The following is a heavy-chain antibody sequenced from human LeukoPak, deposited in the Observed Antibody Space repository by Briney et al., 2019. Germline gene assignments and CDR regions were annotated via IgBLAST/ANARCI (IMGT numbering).Heavy chain of an antibody. D-gene: IGHD5-18*01. J-gene: IGHJ5*02. CDR3: ARGHYYVDTAMVNYNWFDP. Sequence: SVKVSWKASGGTFSSYAISWVRQAPGQGLEWMGGIIPIFGTANYAQKFQGRVTITTDESTSTAYMELSSLRSEDTAVYYCARGHYYVDTAMVNYNWFDPWGQGTLVTVSS. V-gene: IGHV1-69*05. CDR1: GGTFSSYA. CDR2: IIPIFGTA.